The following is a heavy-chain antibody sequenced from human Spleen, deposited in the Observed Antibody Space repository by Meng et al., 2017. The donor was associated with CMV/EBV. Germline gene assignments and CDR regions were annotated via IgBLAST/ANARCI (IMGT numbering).Heavy chain of an antibody. CDR3: GRDLYNYPPGGIEY. J-gene: IGHJ4*02. CDR1: GYTFTSYG. Sequence: ASVKVSCKASGYTFTSYGISWVRQAPGQGLEYMGMNNPSSGSTRYAQKFQGRVTMTRDTSTSTVYMELSSLRSEDTAVYYCGRDLYNYPPGGIEYWGQGTLVTVSS. CDR2: NNPSSGST. V-gene: IGHV1-46*01. D-gene: IGHD5-24*01.